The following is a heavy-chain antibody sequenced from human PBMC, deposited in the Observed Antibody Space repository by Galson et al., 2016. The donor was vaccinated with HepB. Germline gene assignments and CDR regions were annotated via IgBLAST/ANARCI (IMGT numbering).Heavy chain of an antibody. CDR1: GGSLRGGPYY. CDR2: INYSGST. CDR3: ARTKGVLWVGEFSSGRYHFDY. V-gene: IGHV4-31*03. D-gene: IGHD3-10*01. J-gene: IGHJ4*02. Sequence: TLSLTCTVSGGSLRGGPYYWSWIRQHPGKGLEWIGYINYSGSTSYNPSLKSRVTMSVDTSKNQFSLKLSSLTAADTAVYYCARTKGVLWVGEFSSGRYHFDYWGQGSLVTVSS.